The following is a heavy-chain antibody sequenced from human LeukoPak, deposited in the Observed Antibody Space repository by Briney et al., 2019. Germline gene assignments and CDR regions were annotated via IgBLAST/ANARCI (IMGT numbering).Heavy chain of an antibody. CDR3: ARYYGSGSYHFDY. V-gene: IGHV4-31*03. J-gene: IGHJ4*02. Sequence: SETLSLTCTVSGGSISSGGYYWRWIRQHSGKGLEWIGYIYYSGSTYYNPSLKSRVTISVDTSKNQFSLKLSSVTAADTAVYYCARYYGSGSYHFDYWGQGTLVTVSS. CDR2: IYYSGST. D-gene: IGHD3-10*01. CDR1: GGSISSGGYY.